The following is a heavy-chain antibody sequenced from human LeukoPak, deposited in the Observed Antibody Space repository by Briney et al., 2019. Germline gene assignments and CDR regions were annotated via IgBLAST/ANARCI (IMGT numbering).Heavy chain of an antibody. CDR3: ATTGEPGIAAAADAFDI. CDR2: IYYSGST. J-gene: IGHJ3*02. Sequence: SETLSLTCTVSGGSISSYYWSWIRQPPGKGLEWIGYIYYSGSTNYNPSLKSRVTISVDTSKNQFSLKLSSVTAADTAVYYCATTGEPGIAAAADAFDIWAKGQWSPSPQ. D-gene: IGHD6-13*01. CDR1: GGSISSYY. V-gene: IGHV4-59*01.